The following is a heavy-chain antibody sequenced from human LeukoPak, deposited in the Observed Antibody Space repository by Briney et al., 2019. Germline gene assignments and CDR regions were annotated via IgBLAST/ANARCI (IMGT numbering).Heavy chain of an antibody. CDR2: TNQDESEK. CDR3: ARDVGGYGTKRYYFDY. V-gene: IGHV3-7*01. D-gene: IGHD5-12*01. Sequence: TGGSLRLSCAASGFTFSRYWMSWVRQAPGKGLERVANTNQDESEKYFVDSVKGRFTISRDNAKNSLYLQMNSLRDEDTAVYYCARDVGGYGTKRYYFDYWGQGTLVTVSS. J-gene: IGHJ4*02. CDR1: GFTFSRYW.